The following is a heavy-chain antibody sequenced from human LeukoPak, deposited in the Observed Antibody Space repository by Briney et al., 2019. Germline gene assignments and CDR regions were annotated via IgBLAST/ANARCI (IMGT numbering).Heavy chain of an antibody. Sequence: SETLSLTCAVYGGSFSGYYWSWNRQPPGKGLEWIGEINHSGSTNYNPSLKSRVTISVDTSKNQFSLKLSSVTAADTAVYYCARGDSSSWYPLDYWGQGTLVTVSS. CDR2: INHSGST. J-gene: IGHJ4*02. D-gene: IGHD6-13*01. V-gene: IGHV4-34*01. CDR1: GGSFSGYY. CDR3: ARGDSSSWYPLDY.